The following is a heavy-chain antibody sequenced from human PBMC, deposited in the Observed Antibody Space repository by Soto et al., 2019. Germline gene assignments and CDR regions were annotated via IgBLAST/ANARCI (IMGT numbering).Heavy chain of an antibody. CDR2: IIPIFGTA. J-gene: IGHJ5*02. CDR1: GGTFSSYA. Sequence: ASVKVSCKASGGTFSSYAISWVRQAPGQGLEWMGGIIPIFGTANYAQKLQGRVTITADESTSTPYMEMSSLRSEDTAVYYCAKEGVVTGKSKYNWFDPWGQGTLDTVSS. D-gene: IGHD1-20*01. V-gene: IGHV1-69*13. CDR3: AKEGVVTGKSKYNWFDP.